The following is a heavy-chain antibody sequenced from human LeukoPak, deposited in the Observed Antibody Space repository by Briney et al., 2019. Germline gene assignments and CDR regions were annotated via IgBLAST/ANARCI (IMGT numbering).Heavy chain of an antibody. CDR3: AKSGAGIAAAGTSPPIDY. CDR1: GFTFSNYA. V-gene: IGHV3-23*01. D-gene: IGHD6-13*01. J-gene: IGHJ4*02. Sequence: GGSLRLSCAASGFTFSNYAMSWVRQAPGRGPEWVSAISSSGDRTYYADSVKGRFTISRDNSKNTLYLQMNSLRAEDTAVYYCAKSGAGIAAAGTSPPIDYWGQGTLVTVSS. CDR2: ISSSGDRT.